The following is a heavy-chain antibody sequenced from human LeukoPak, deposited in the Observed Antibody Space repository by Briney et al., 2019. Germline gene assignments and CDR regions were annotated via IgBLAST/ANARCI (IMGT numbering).Heavy chain of an antibody. CDR2: INTGGRST. J-gene: IGHJ4*02. Sequence: GGSLRLSCAASGFTFSSYWMHWLPHAPGKGLVWVSRINTGGRSTSYADSVKGRFTISRDNAKNTLYLQMNSLRAEDTAVYYCASGSSTSCYEWGQETLVTVSS. CDR3: ASGSSTSCYE. V-gene: IGHV3-74*01. D-gene: IGHD2-2*01. CDR1: GFTFSSYW.